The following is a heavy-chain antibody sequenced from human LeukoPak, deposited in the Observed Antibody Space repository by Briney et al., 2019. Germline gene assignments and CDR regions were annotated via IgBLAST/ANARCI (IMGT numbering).Heavy chain of an antibody. Sequence: GGSLRLSCAASGFTFSSYGMHWVRQAPGKGLEWVAVISYDGSNKYYADSVKGRFTISRDNSKNTLYLQMNSLRAEDTAVYYCAREWGAAADYWGQGTLVTVSS. V-gene: IGHV3-30*03. CDR1: GFTFSSYG. CDR2: ISYDGSNK. J-gene: IGHJ4*02. CDR3: AREWGAAADY. D-gene: IGHD6-13*01.